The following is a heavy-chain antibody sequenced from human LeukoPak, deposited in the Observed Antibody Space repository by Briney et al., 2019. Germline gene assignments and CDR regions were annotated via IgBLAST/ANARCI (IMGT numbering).Heavy chain of an antibody. J-gene: IGHJ3*02. Sequence: ASVKVSCKASGYTFTSYDINWVRQATGQGLEWMGWMNPNSGNTGYAQKFQGRVTITRNTSISTAYMELSSLRSEDTAVYYCARAAKERYCGGDCYEPAFDIWGQGTMVTVSS. D-gene: IGHD2-21*02. CDR1: GYTFTSYD. V-gene: IGHV1-8*03. CDR2: MNPNSGNT. CDR3: ARAAKERYCGGDCYEPAFDI.